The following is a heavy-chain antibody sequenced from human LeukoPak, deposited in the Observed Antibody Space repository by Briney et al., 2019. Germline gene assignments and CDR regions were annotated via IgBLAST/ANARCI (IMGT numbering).Heavy chain of an antibody. D-gene: IGHD3-9*01. J-gene: IGHJ4*02. CDR3: ARDFSYFRIHFDY. CDR1: GFTFSDYY. CDR2: ISSPSHTI. Sequence: PGGSLRLSCAASGFTFSDYYMSWIRQAPGKGLECVSYISSPSHTIFYADSVKGRFSISRDDATNSLYLQMDSLRAEDTAVYYCARDFSYFRIHFDYWGQGTLVTVSS. V-gene: IGHV3-11*04.